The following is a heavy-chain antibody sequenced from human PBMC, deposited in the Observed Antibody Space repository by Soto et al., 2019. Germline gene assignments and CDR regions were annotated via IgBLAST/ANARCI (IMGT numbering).Heavy chain of an antibody. V-gene: IGHV1-3*01. D-gene: IGHD3-3*02. Sequence: ASVMVSCKDTGYTFSAYTMNWVRQAPGQSLEWVGWINAGSGNTKYSQNFQGRVGITRDPSARTFYLELTGLPSEDTAVYYCARDSETLGPRANDALDIWGRGPMVSVSS. CDR2: INAGSGNT. CDR1: GYTFSAYT. CDR3: ARDSETLGPRANDALDI. J-gene: IGHJ3*02.